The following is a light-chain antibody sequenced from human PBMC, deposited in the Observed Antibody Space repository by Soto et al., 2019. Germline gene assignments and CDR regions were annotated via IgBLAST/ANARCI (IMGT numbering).Light chain of an antibody. Sequence: QSALTQPPSASGSPGQSVTISCTGTSGDVGAYDYVSWYQQHPGKAPKLMIYEVSKRPSGGPDRFSGSKSGNTASLTVSGLQVEDEADYYCSSYAGSNNLLFGGGTQLTVL. CDR3: SSYAGSNNLL. CDR2: EVS. CDR1: SGDVGAYDY. J-gene: IGLJ2*01. V-gene: IGLV2-8*01.